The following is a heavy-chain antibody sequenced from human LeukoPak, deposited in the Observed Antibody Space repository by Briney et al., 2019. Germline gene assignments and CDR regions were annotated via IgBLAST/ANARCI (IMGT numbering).Heavy chain of an antibody. V-gene: IGHV3-74*01. Sequence: GSLRLSCAASGFTFSSYWMHWVRQAPGKGLVWVSRINSDGSSTSYADSVKGRFTISRDNAKNTLYLQMNSLRAEDTAVYYCARELLPSGLAPHLGMDVWGQGTTVTVSS. CDR3: ARELLPSGLAPHLGMDV. J-gene: IGHJ6*02. CDR1: GFTFSSYW. D-gene: IGHD2-21*01. CDR2: INSDGSST.